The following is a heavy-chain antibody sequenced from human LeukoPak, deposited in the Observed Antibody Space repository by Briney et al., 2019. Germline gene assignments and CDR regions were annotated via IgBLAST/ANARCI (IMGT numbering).Heavy chain of an antibody. Sequence: PGGSLRLSCAASGFXFSSYAISWVRQAPGKGLEWVSFISDSGGSTYYADSVKGRFTISRDNSKNTLYLQMNSLRAEDTAVYYCARDLSYTSLDYGGQGTLVTVSS. CDR2: ISDSGGST. J-gene: IGHJ4*02. V-gene: IGHV3-23*01. CDR3: ARDLSYTSLDY. D-gene: IGHD2-2*02. CDR1: GFXFSSYA.